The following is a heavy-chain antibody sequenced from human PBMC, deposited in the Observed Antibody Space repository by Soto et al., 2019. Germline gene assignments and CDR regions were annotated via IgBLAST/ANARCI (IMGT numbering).Heavy chain of an antibody. CDR2: GNPSSGGT. J-gene: IGHJ4*02. D-gene: IGHD2-21*01. V-gene: IGHV1-2*02. Sequence: GGPVEVSCKASGYTFIDYFIQWVRQAPGQGVEGVGCGNPSSGGTNYAQKFQGRVTMDREKSVRKAYMELSSLTSEDTAIYYGARGLRWRDLDYWGQGTQVTVAA. CDR3: ARGLRWRDLDY. CDR1: GYTFIDYF.